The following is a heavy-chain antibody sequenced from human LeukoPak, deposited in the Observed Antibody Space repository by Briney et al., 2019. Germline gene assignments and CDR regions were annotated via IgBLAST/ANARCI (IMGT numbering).Heavy chain of an antibody. Sequence: ASVKVSCKASGYTFTGYYMHWVRQAPGQGLEWMGWISAYNGNTNYAQKLQGRVTMTTDTSTSTAYMELRSLRSDDTAVYYCARDAYYDSSGSYYYGMDVWGQGTTVTVSS. CDR2: ISAYNGNT. CDR1: GYTFTGYY. V-gene: IGHV1-18*04. J-gene: IGHJ6*02. D-gene: IGHD3-22*01. CDR3: ARDAYYDSSGSYYYGMDV.